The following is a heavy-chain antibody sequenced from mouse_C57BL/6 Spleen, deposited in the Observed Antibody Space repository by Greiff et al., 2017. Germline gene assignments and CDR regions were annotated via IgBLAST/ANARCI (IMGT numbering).Heavy chain of an antibody. V-gene: IGHV1-61*01. J-gene: IGHJ2*01. CDR2: IYPSDSET. D-gene: IGHD1-1*01. CDR1: GYTFTSYW. CDR3: VFITTVDSLDY. Sequence: VQLQQPGAELVRPGSSVKLSCKASGYTFTSYWMDWVKQRPGQGLEWIGNIYPSDSETHYNQKFKDKATLTVDKSSSTAYMQLSSLTSEDSAVYYCVFITTVDSLDYWGQGTTLTVSS.